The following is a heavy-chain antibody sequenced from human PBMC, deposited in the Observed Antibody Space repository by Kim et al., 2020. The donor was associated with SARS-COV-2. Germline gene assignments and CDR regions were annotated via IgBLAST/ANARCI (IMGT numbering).Heavy chain of an antibody. V-gene: IGHV4-34*01. CDR3: ARCRYQLLYYYYGMDV. Sequence: SLKSRVTISVDPSKNQFSLKLSSVTAADTAVYYCARCRYQLLYYYYGMDVWGQGTTVTVSS. D-gene: IGHD2-2*01. J-gene: IGHJ6*02.